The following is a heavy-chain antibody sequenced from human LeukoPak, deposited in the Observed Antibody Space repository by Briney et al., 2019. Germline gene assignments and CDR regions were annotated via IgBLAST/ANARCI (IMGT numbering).Heavy chain of an antibody. V-gene: IGHV4-4*07. Sequence: SETLSLTCTVSGGSINSYYWSWIRQPAGKGLEWIGRIYTTGSTNYNPSLKSRVTMSVDTSKNQFSLKLSSVTAADTAVYYCARIAAVCTNGVCYNGNWFDPWGQGTLVTVSS. CDR2: IYTTGST. J-gene: IGHJ5*02. CDR1: GGSINSYY. CDR3: ARIAAVCTNGVCYNGNWFDP. D-gene: IGHD2-8*01.